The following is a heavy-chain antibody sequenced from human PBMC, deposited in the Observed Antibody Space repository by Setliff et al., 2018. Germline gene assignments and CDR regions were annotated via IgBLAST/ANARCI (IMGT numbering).Heavy chain of an antibody. J-gene: IGHJ4*02. CDR1: GFTFSSYA. V-gene: IGHV3-23*01. D-gene: IGHD3-22*01. CDR2: ISGRGDST. CDR3: AKGVGLDYYDRVDY. Sequence: PGGSLRLSCAASGFTFSSYAMTWVRQAPGKGLERVSAISGRGDSTFYADSVKGRFTISRDNSKNTLYLQMNSLRAEDTAVYYCAKGVGLDYYDRVDYWGQGTLVTVSS.